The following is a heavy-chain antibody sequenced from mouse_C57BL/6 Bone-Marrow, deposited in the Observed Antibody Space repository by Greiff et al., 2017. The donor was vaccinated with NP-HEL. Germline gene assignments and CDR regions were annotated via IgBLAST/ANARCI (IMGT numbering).Heavy chain of an antibody. Sequence: EVKLVESGGDLVKPGGSLKLSCAASGFTFSSYGMSWVRQTPDKRLEWVATLSSGGSYTYYPDSVKGRFTISRDNAKNTLYLQMSSLKSEDTAMYYCARHPDFYAMDYWGQGTSVTVSS. CDR1: GFTFSSYG. V-gene: IGHV5-6*01. J-gene: IGHJ4*01. CDR3: ARHPDFYAMDY. CDR2: LSSGGSYT.